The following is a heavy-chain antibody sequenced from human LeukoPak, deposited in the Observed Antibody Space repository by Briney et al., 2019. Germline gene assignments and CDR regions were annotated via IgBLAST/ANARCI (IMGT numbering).Heavy chain of an antibody. Sequence: GGSLRLPCAASGFTFSSSWIHWVRQAPGKGLEWVAVISADGSTNYYADSVKGRFIISRDNPRNTLYLQMNILRTEDTAVYYCAKEGTPQVSTWYDLWGQGTQVIVSS. V-gene: IGHV3-30*18. CDR3: AKEGTPQVSTWYDL. D-gene: IGHD3-10*01. J-gene: IGHJ5*02. CDR2: ISADGSTN. CDR1: GFTFSSSW.